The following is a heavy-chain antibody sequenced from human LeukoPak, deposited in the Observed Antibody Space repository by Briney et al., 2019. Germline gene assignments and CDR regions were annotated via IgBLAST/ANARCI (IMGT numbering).Heavy chain of an antibody. J-gene: IGHJ6*02. CDR1: GFTFSNYP. V-gene: IGHV3-64D*06. D-gene: IGHD5-24*01. Sequence: GGSLRLSCSASGFTFSNYPMHWVRPAPGKGLEYVSVVNTNGGATYYADSVKGRSTISRDNSKNTVYLQISSLRGEDTAMYYCVRGWRIMDVWGQGTTVTVSS. CDR3: VRGWRIMDV. CDR2: VNTNGGAT.